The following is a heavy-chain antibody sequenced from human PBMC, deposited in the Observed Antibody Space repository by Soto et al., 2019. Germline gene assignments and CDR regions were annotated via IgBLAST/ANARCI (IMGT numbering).Heavy chain of an antibody. J-gene: IGHJ4*02. CDR3: ARGGSYYYDSSGYSGKKGALPVDY. CDR1: GGSISSGGYS. D-gene: IGHD3-22*01. Sequence: QLQLQESGSGLVKPSQTLSLTCAVSGGSISSGGYSWSWIRQPPGKGLEWIGYIYHSGSTYYNPSLESRVTISVDRSKNQFSLKLSSVTAADTAVYYWARGGSYYYDSSGYSGKKGALPVDYWGQGTLVTVSS. CDR2: IYHSGST. V-gene: IGHV4-30-2*01.